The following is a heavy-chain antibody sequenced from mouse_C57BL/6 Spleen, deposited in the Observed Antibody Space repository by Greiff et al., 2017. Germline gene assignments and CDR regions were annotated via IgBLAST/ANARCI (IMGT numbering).Heavy chain of an antibody. J-gene: IGHJ2*01. Sequence: QVQLQQPGAELVKPGASVKLSCKASGYTFTSYWMHWVKQRPGQGLEWIGMIHPNSGSTNYNEKFKSKATLTVDQSSSTAYMQLSSLTSEDSAVYYCAIWGGLENYFDYWGQGTTLTVSS. CDR3: AIWGGLENYFDY. D-gene: IGHD1-1*02. CDR1: GYTFTSYW. V-gene: IGHV1-64*01. CDR2: IHPNSGST.